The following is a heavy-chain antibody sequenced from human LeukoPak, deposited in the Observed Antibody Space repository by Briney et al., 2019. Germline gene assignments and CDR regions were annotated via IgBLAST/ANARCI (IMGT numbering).Heavy chain of an antibody. CDR2: IEYSGST. J-gene: IGHJ4*02. CDR3: ARLAHRSGYLAFDY. Sequence: SETLCLTCSVSGGSIGSRYHYWGWIRQPPGKGLEWIGSIEYSGSTYYNPPLKSRVIMSVDTSKKQFSLKVTSVTAADTAVYYCARLAHRSGYLAFDYWGQGTLVTVSS. D-gene: IGHD3-22*01. CDR1: GGSIGSRYHY. V-gene: IGHV4-39*01.